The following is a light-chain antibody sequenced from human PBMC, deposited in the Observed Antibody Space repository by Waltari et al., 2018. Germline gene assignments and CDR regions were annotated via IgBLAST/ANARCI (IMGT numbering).Light chain of an antibody. CDR3: QQSDTFSWT. V-gene: IGKV1-39*01. CDR2: DAS. CDR1: QPINTH. Sequence: DIQMTQSPSSLSASVRDRVTITCRASQPINTHLNWYQQKPGEAPKLLIYDASSLQSGVPTRFSDSGSGTDFTLTISSLQPEDFATYYCQQSDTFSWTFGQGTKVDIK. J-gene: IGKJ1*01.